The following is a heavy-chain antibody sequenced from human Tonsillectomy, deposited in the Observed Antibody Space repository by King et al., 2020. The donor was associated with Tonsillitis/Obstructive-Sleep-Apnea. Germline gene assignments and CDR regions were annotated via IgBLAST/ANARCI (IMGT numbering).Heavy chain of an antibody. V-gene: IGHV3-30*18. J-gene: IGHJ6*02. CDR1: KFTFSSYG. CDR2: ISYDGSNK. D-gene: IGHD2-2*02. CDR3: AKNIEVPAAIADYYYYAMDV. Sequence: VQLVESGGGVVQPGRSLRLSCAASKFTFSSYGIHWVRQAPGKGLEWVAVISYDGSNKYYADSVKGRFTISRDNSKNTLYLQMNSLRAEDTAVYYCAKNIEVPAAIADYYYYAMDVWGXGTTVTISS.